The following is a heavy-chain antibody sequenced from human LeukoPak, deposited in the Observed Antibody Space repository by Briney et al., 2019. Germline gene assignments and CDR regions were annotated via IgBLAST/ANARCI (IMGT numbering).Heavy chain of an antibody. D-gene: IGHD2-2*02. J-gene: IGHJ6*03. CDR2: INPSGGST. CDR3: ARVAAEVVGVPGAIGFGWLRRDYYHMDV. Sequence: ASVKVSCKASGYTFTGYYMHWVRQAPGEGLEWMGIINPSGGSTSYAQKFQGRVTMTRDMSTSTVYMELSSLRSEDTAVYYCARVAAEVVGVPGAIGFGWLRRDYYHMDVWGKGTTVTVSS. V-gene: IGHV1-46*01. CDR1: GYTFTGYY.